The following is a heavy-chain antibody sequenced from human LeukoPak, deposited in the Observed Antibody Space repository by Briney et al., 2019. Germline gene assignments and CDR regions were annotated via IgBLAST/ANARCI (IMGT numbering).Heavy chain of an antibody. CDR2: ISGSGGST. D-gene: IGHD3-9*01. Sequence: GGSLRLSCAASGFTFSSYAMSWVRQAPGKGLEWVSAISGSGGSTYYADSVKGRFTISRDNSKNTLYLQMNSLGAEDTAVYYCAKDHAYYDILTGYDYWGQGTLVTVSS. J-gene: IGHJ4*02. CDR3: AKDHAYYDILTGYDY. V-gene: IGHV3-23*01. CDR1: GFTFSSYA.